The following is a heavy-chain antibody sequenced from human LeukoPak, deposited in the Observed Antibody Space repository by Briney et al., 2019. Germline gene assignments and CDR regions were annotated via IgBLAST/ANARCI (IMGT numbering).Heavy chain of an antibody. CDR2: KYSSGST. J-gene: IGHJ4*02. V-gene: IGHV3-66*04. CDR1: GFADRSSY. CDR3: ARHGTYCKIGSCYWVDTPMVDS. Sequence: GRSLRLSCPTSGFADRSSYMRWVRRAPGKGLVWVSIKYSSGSTYYADSVKGRFTISRDISKNTLYLEMNSLRVEDTAVYYCARHGTYCKIGSCYWVDTPMVDSWGQGVLVTVSS. D-gene: IGHD2-15*01.